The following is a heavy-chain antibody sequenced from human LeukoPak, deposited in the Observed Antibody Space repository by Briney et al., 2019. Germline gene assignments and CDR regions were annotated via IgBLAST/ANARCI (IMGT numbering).Heavy chain of an antibody. Sequence: SETLSLTCTVSGGSISSYYWSWIRQPPGKGLEWIGYIYYSGSTNYNPSLKSRVTISVDTSKNQFSLKLSSVTAADTAVYYCARSHDYGDYAFSRGQGTLITVSS. V-gene: IGHV4-59*08. CDR1: GGSISSYY. J-gene: IGHJ4*02. CDR3: ARSHDYGDYAFS. D-gene: IGHD4-17*01. CDR2: IYYSGST.